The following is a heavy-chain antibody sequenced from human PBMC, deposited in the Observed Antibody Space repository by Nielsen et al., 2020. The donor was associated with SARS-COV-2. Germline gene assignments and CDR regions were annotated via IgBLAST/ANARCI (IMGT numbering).Heavy chain of an antibody. J-gene: IGHJ4*02. D-gene: IGHD3-3*01. CDR1: GYTFTSYY. V-gene: IGHV1-46*01. Sequence: ASVKVFCKASGYTFTSYYMHWVRQAPGQGLEWMGIINPSGGSTSYAQKFQGRVTMIRDTSTSTVYMELSSLRSEDTAVYYCARAGERITIFGVVTPQYYFDYWGQGTLVTVSS. CDR3: ARAGERITIFGVVTPQYYFDY. CDR2: INPSGGST.